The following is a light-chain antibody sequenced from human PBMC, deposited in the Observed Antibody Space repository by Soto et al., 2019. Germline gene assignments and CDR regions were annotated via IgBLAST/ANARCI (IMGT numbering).Light chain of an antibody. V-gene: IGKV1-5*01. Sequence: DIQMTQSPSTLSASVGDRVTITCRASQSLNSWLAWYQQKPGKAPNLLIYDASVLQSGVPSRFSGCESGTEFTLTISSLQPDDFATYYCQQYKTYPWTFGQGTKVEIK. CDR2: DAS. CDR3: QQYKTYPWT. J-gene: IGKJ1*01. CDR1: QSLNSW.